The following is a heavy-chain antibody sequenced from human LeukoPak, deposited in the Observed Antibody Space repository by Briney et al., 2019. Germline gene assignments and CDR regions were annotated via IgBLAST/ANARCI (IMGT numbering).Heavy chain of an antibody. D-gene: IGHD3-9*01. Sequence: GGSLRLSCAASEFTFSHHWMTWVRQAPGKGLELVANIKQDGSETYYVDSVKGRFTISRDNSKNTLYLQMNSLRAEDTAVYYCANSLTGYYSFPNFDYWGQGTLVTVSS. CDR3: ANSLTGYYSFPNFDY. CDR1: EFTFSHHW. V-gene: IGHV3-7*01. J-gene: IGHJ4*02. CDR2: IKQDGSET.